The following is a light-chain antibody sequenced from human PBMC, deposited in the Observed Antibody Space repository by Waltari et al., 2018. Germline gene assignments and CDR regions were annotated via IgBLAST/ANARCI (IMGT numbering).Light chain of an antibody. V-gene: IGKV3-15*01. Sequence: EIVMTQSPATLSVSPGERATLSCRASQSVSSNLAWYQQKSGQAPRLLIYDASTRATGIPARFSGSGSGTEFTLTISSMQSEDSAVYYCQQYLNWPLLTFGGGTKVEIK. CDR3: QQYLNWPLLT. CDR1: QSVSSN. J-gene: IGKJ4*01. CDR2: DAS.